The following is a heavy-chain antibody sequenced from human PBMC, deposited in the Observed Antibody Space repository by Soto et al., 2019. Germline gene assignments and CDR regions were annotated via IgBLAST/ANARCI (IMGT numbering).Heavy chain of an antibody. CDR3: AKGSDYYDSSGYLDY. D-gene: IGHD3-22*01. V-gene: IGHV3-23*01. CDR1: GFTFSRYA. CDR2: ISGSGGST. Sequence: GGSLRLSCAGSGFTFSRYAMSWVRQAPGKGLEWVSAISGSGGSTNYADSVKGRFTISRDNSKNTLYLQMNSLRAEDTAVYYCAKGSDYYDSSGYLDYWGQGTLVTVSS. J-gene: IGHJ4*02.